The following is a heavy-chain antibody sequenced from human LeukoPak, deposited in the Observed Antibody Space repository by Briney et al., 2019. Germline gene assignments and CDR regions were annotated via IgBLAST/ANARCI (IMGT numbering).Heavy chain of an antibody. CDR1: GFTFSSYE. CDR2: ISSSGSTI. CDR3: ARDRPYYYGSGASSFEA. V-gene: IGHV3-48*03. D-gene: IGHD3-10*01. J-gene: IGHJ5*02. Sequence: GGSLRLSCAASGFTFSSYEMNWVRQAPGKGLEWVSYISSSGSTIYYADSVKGRFTISRDNAKNSLYLQMNSLRAEDTAVYYCARDRPYYYGSGASSFEAWGQGTLVTVSS.